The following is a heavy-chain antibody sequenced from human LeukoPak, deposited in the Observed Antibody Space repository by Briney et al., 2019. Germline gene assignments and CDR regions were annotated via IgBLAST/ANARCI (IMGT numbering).Heavy chain of an antibody. Sequence: GGSLRLSCAASGLTFSNYCITWVRQAPGKGLEWVANINRDGSERYYVDSVKGRFTISRDDAKSSLYLQMNSLRAEDTAVYYCARRNAMDVWGQGTTVIVFS. J-gene: IGHJ6*02. CDR1: GLTFSNYC. CDR2: INRDGSER. V-gene: IGHV3-7*03. CDR3: ARRNAMDV.